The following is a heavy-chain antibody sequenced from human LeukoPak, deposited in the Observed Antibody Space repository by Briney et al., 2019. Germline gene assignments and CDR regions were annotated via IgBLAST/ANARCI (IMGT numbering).Heavy chain of an antibody. Sequence: PGGSLRLSCAASGFTVSSNYMSWVRQAPGKGLEWVSVIYSGGSTYYADSVKGRFTISRDNSKNTLYLQMNSLRAEDTAVYYCARDLFVATSDYWGQGTLVTVSS. CDR2: IYSGGST. CDR1: GFTVSSNY. CDR3: ARDLFVATSDY. D-gene: IGHD5-12*01. J-gene: IGHJ4*02. V-gene: IGHV3-66*01.